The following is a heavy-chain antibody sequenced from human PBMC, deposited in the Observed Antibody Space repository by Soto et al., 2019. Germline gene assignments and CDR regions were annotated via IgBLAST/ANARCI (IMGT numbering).Heavy chain of an antibody. D-gene: IGHD2-8*01. Sequence: ASWKVSCRASGYTFTYDHIHWLRQAPGQGLEWLGRINPKSGGTGTAHKFQDWVTMTTDTSSRTACMELTRLTSDDTAIYYCARGDSTDCSNGVCSFFYPPDMDVWGQGTTVTVS. J-gene: IGHJ6*02. CDR3: ARGDSTDCSNGVCSFFYPPDMDV. V-gene: IGHV1-2*04. CDR2: INPKSGGT. CDR1: GYTFTYDH.